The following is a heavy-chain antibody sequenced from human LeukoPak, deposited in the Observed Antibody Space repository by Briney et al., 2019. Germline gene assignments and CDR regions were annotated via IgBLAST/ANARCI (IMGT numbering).Heavy chain of an antibody. J-gene: IGHJ4*02. Sequence: GGSLRLSCAASGFTFSSYSMNWVRQAPGKGLEWVSSISSSSSYIYYADSVKGRFTISRDNAKNSLYLQMNSLRAEDTAVYYCAREILTGYYDGAAFDYWGQGTLVTVSS. V-gene: IGHV3-21*01. CDR1: GFTFSSYS. CDR3: AREILTGYYDGAAFDY. CDR2: ISSSSSYI. D-gene: IGHD3-9*01.